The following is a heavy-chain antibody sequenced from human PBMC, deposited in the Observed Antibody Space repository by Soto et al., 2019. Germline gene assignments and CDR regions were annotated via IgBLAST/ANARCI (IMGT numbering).Heavy chain of an antibody. J-gene: IGHJ6*02. V-gene: IGHV1-69*01. CDR1: GGTFSSYA. CDR2: IIPIFGTA. D-gene: IGHD2-21*01. Sequence: QVQLVQSGAEVQKPGSSVKVSCKASGGTFSSYAISWVRQAPGQGLEWMGGIIPIFGTANYAQKFQGRVTITADESTSTAYMELSSLRSEDTAVYYCARDRGELADYYYNGMDVWGQGTTVTVSS. CDR3: ARDRGELADYYYNGMDV.